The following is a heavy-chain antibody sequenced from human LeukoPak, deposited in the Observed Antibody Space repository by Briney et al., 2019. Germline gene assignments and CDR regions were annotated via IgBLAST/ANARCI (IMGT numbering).Heavy chain of an antibody. CDR3: ARDHTADGMDV. Sequence: SETLSLTCSVSGGSISAYYWSWVRHRAGKGLEYIGRIFPDGSTHLIASLKGRVNFSLDSSKTRFSLSLTCVTAADTAVYFCARDHTADGMDVCGPGTTV. J-gene: IGHJ6*02. D-gene: IGHD6-13*01. CDR1: GGSISAYY. CDR2: IFPDGST. V-gene: IGHV4-4*07.